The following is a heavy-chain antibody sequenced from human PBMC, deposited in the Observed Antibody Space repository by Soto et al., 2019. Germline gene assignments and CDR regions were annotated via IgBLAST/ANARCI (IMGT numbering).Heavy chain of an antibody. Sequence: SERRSRTCAASGRCIPSSYWGSIRQPPGKRLEWIAYIFHSGSTKYNPSFESRVIVSVDTSKNQFSLSLTSLTAADTAVYYCARWHSSSGYYGMDVWGQGTTVT. CDR1: GRCIPSSY. CDR2: IFHSGST. D-gene: IGHD6-25*01. CDR3: ARWHSSSGYYGMDV. J-gene: IGHJ6*02. V-gene: IGHV4-59*01.